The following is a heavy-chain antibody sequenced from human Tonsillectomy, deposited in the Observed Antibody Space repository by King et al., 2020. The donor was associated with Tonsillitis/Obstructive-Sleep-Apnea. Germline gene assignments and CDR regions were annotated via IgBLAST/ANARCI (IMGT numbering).Heavy chain of an antibody. V-gene: IGHV3-48*03. CDR2: ISSSGSTI. CDR3: ARVGGTVVTGFFDL. CDR1: GFTFSSYE. D-gene: IGHD4-23*01. J-gene: IGHJ2*01. Sequence: VQLVESGGGLVQPGGSLRLSCAASGFTFSSYEMNWVRQAPGKGLEWVSYISSSGSTIYYADSVKGRFTISRDNAKNSLYLQMNSLRAEDTAVYYCARVGGTVVTGFFDLWGRGTLVTVSS.